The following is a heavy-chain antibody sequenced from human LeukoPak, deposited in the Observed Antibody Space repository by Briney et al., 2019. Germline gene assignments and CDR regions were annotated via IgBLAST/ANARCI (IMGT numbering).Heavy chain of an antibody. Sequence: GGSLRLSCAASGLTVSFNYMSWVRQAPGKGLEWVSVIYSGGSIYYADSVKGRFTISRDNSKNTLYLQMNSLRAEDTAVYYCARGEDLDFWSGSPMDVWGKGTTVTVSS. V-gene: IGHV3-66*02. D-gene: IGHD3-3*01. CDR1: GLTVSFNY. J-gene: IGHJ6*03. CDR3: ARGEDLDFWSGSPMDV. CDR2: IYSGGSI.